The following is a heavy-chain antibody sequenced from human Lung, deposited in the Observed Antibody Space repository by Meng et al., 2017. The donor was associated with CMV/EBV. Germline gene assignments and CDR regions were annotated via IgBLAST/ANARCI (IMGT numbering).Heavy chain of an antibody. Sequence: GGXLRLXXAASGFTFSGSAMHWVRQASGKGLEWVGRIRSKANSYATAYAASVKGRFTISRDDSKNTAYLQMNSLKTEDTAVYYCTSWPDYKDYYYYGMDVWGQGXTVTVSS. J-gene: IGHJ6*02. CDR2: IRSKANSYAT. D-gene: IGHD4-11*01. V-gene: IGHV3-73*01. CDR1: GFTFSGSA. CDR3: TSWPDYKDYYYYGMDV.